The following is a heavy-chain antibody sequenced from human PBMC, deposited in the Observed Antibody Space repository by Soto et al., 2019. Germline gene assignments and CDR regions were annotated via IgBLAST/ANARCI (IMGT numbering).Heavy chain of an antibody. J-gene: IGHJ6*02. CDR3: AKDQGGTTGRGYYYYGMDV. CDR2: ISYDGSNK. Sequence: QVQLVESGGGVVQPGRSLRLSCAASGFTFSSYGMPWVRQAPGKGLEWVAVISYDGSNKYYADSVKGRFTISRDNSKNTLYLQMNSLRAEDTAVYYCAKDQGGTTGRGYYYYGMDVWGQGTTVTVSS. CDR1: GFTFSSYG. D-gene: IGHD1-7*01. V-gene: IGHV3-30*18.